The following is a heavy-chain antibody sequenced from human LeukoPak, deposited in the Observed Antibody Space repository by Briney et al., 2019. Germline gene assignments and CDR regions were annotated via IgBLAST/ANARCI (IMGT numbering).Heavy chain of an antibody. Sequence: GGSLRLSCAASGFTFDDYAMHWVRQAPGKGLEWVSGISWNSGSIVYADSVKGRFTISRDNAKNSLYLQMNRLSDEDTALYYCAKDKDSSGSWHDYWGQGTLVTVSS. J-gene: IGHJ4*02. V-gene: IGHV3-9*01. CDR2: ISWNSGSI. CDR3: AKDKDSSGSWHDY. D-gene: IGHD6-19*01. CDR1: GFTFDDYA.